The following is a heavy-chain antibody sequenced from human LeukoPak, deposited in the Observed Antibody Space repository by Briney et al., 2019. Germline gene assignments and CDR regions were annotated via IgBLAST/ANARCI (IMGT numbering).Heavy chain of an antibody. CDR3: ARQSKVVVMYYFDY. CDR2: IYYSGST. J-gene: IGHJ4*02. V-gene: IGHV4-39*01. D-gene: IGHD2-15*01. Sequence: SETLSLTCTVSGGSISSSSYCWGWIRQPPGKGLEWIGSIYYSGSTYYNPSLKSRVTISVDTSKNQFSLKLSSVTAADTAVYYCARQSKVVVMYYFDYWGQGTLVTVSS. CDR1: GGSISSSSYC.